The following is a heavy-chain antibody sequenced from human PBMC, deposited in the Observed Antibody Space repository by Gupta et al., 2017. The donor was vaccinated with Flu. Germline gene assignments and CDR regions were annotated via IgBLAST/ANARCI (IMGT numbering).Heavy chain of an antibody. J-gene: IGHJ6*02. D-gene: IGHD3-10*01. Sequence: QVQLVESGGGLVKPGGSLRLSCAASGFTFCDYYMNWIRQAPGKGLEWLSFISSRGSAVYYADSVKGRFTISRDNAKNSLYLHMTSLRAEDTAVYYCAREFGEKWPDQYGMDVWGQGTTVTVSS. CDR2: ISSRGSAV. V-gene: IGHV3-11*01. CDR3: AREFGEKWPDQYGMDV. CDR1: GFTFCDYY.